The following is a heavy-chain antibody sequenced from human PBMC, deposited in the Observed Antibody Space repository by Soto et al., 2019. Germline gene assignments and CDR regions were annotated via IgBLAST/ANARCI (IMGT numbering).Heavy chain of an antibody. D-gene: IGHD7-27*01. V-gene: IGHV2-5*02. CDR2: IYWDDDK. Sequence: QITLKESGPTLVKPTQTLTLTCTFSGFSLSTSGVGVGWIRQPPGKALEWLALIYWDDDKRYSPSLKSRLTITQATSKNPVVLTMTNMDPVDTATYYCAHSLIPNWGSRGAFDYWGQGTLVTVSS. J-gene: IGHJ4*02. CDR3: AHSLIPNWGSRGAFDY. CDR1: GFSLSTSGVG.